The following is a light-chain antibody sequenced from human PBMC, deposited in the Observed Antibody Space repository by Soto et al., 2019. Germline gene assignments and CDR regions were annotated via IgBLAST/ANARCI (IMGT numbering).Light chain of an antibody. CDR1: SGSVSPSYY. Sequence: QTVLTQEPSFSVSPGGTVTLTCGLSSGSVSPSYYPGWFQQTPGQAPRALIYTTNTRSSGVPDRFSGSILGNKAALTITGAQADDESDYYCVLYMGSGIWVFGGGTKLTVL. V-gene: IGLV8-61*01. J-gene: IGLJ3*02. CDR3: VLYMGSGIWV. CDR2: TTN.